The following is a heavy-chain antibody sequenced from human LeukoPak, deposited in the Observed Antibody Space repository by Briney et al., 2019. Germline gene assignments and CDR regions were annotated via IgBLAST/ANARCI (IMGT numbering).Heavy chain of an antibody. V-gene: IGHV3-48*03. CDR3: ARDSRASFDP. CDR1: GFTFSSYE. Sequence: GGSLRLSCAASGFTFSSYEMNWVRQAPGKGLEWVSYITSSGSTVYYADSVKGRFTISRDNAKNSLYLQMNSLGAEDTAVYYCARDSRASFDPWGQGTLVTVS. J-gene: IGHJ5*02. CDR2: ITSSGSTV.